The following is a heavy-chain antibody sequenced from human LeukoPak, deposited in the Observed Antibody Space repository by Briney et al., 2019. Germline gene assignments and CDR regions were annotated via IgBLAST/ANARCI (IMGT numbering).Heavy chain of an antibody. CDR2: IIPIFGTA. V-gene: IGHV1-69*13. CDR1: GGTFSSYA. D-gene: IGHD4-11*01. CDR3: ASHYSNYGSGVQYYFDY. J-gene: IGHJ4*02. Sequence: ASGKVSCKASGGTFSSYAISWVRQAPGQGLEWMGGIIPIFGTANYAQKFQGRVTITADESTSTAYMELSSLRSEDTAVYYCASHYSNYGSGVQYYFDYWGQGTLVTVSS.